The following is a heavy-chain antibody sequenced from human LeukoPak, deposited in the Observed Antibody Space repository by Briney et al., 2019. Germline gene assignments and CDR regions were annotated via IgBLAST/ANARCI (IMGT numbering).Heavy chain of an antibody. CDR3: ARDPGTYYYDSSGYYSGLGLREFDY. D-gene: IGHD3-22*01. CDR2: IWYDGSHK. V-gene: IGHV3-33*01. Sequence: PGRSLRLSCAASGFTFSSYGMHWVRQAPGKGLEWVPVIWYDGSHKYYADSVKGRFTISRDNSKNTLYLQMNSLRAEDTAVYYCARDPGTYYYDSSGYYSGLGLREFDYWGQGTLVTVSS. J-gene: IGHJ4*02. CDR1: GFTFSSYG.